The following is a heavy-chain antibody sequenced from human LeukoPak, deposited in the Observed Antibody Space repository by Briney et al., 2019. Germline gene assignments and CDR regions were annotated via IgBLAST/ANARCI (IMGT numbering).Heavy chain of an antibody. CDR1: GGSISSYY. V-gene: IGHV4-59*01. D-gene: IGHD3-9*01. J-gene: IGHJ3*02. CDR2: IYYSGST. CDR3: ARIDEYSDILTGYYEPREYAFDI. Sequence: SETLSLTCTVSGGSISSYYWSWIRQPPGKALEGIGHIYYSGSTNYNPSLKSRVTISVDTSKNQFSLKLSSVTAADTAVYYCARIDEYSDILTGYYEPREYAFDIWGQGTMVTVSS.